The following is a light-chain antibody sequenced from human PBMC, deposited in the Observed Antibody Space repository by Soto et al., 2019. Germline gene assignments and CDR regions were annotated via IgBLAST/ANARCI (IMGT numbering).Light chain of an antibody. Sequence: QSVLTQPPSASGTPGQRVTISYSGSSSNIGSNFVSWYQQLPGTARKLLIYKNNQRPSGVPDRFSGSKSGTSASLAISGIRSEDEADYYCTSWDDRLSGHVFGAGTKVTVL. CDR2: KNN. V-gene: IGLV1-47*01. J-gene: IGLJ1*01. CDR3: TSWDDRLSGHV. CDR1: SSNIGSNF.